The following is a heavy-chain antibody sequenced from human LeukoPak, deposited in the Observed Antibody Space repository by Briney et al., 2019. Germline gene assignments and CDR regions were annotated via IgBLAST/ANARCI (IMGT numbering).Heavy chain of an antibody. D-gene: IGHD3-22*01. V-gene: IGHV3-30*04. Sequence: GGSLRLSCAASGFTFSSYAMHWVRQAPGKGLEWVAVISYDGSNKYYADSVKGRFTISRDNSKNTLYLQMNSLRAEDTAVYYGARIFVVIKAWDYWGQGTLVTVSS. CDR3: ARIFVVIKAWDY. J-gene: IGHJ4*02. CDR1: GFTFSSYA. CDR2: ISYDGSNK.